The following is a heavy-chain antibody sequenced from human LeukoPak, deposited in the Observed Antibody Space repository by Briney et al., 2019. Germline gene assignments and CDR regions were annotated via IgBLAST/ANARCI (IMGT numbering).Heavy chain of an antibody. Sequence: GESLKISCKGSGYSFTSYWIGWVRQMPGKGLEWMGIIYPGDSDTRYSPSFQGQVTISADKSISTAYLQWSSLKASDTAMYYCARHPTVGATYYYYYGVDVWGQGTTVTVSS. CDR2: IYPGDSDT. CDR3: ARHPTVGATYYYYYGVDV. J-gene: IGHJ6*02. V-gene: IGHV5-51*01. D-gene: IGHD1-26*01. CDR1: GYSFTSYW.